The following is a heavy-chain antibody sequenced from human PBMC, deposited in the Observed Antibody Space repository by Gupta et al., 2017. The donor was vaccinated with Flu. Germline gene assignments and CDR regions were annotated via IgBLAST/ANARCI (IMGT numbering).Heavy chain of an antibody. CDR1: GFTFNAYG. V-gene: IGHV3-23*05. J-gene: IGHJ5*01. CDR3: AKNGDGGSWYDS. D-gene: IGHD1-26*01. CDR2: IYRSGNEA. Sequence: EVQLLESGGGLVQPGGSLRLSCAASGFTFNAYGMTWVRQAPGKGLEWVSIIYRSGNEAYYSDSVKGRFTVSRDNSKRTMYLQMNDLRAEDTAVYYCAKNGDGGSWYDSWGQGALVTVSS.